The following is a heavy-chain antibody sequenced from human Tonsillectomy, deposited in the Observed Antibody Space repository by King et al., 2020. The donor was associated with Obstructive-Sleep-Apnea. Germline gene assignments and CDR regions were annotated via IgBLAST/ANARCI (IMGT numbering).Heavy chain of an antibody. CDR1: GGSISSYY. CDR2: IYFSGST. CDR3: ARDKEGPYYYGMDV. J-gene: IGHJ6*02. V-gene: IGHV4-59*01. Sequence: QLQESGPGLVKPSETLSLTCTVSGGSISSYYWGWIRQPPGQGLEWIGYIYFSGSTNYNPSRKMRVTISVDTSKNQFSLKLSSVTAADTAVYYCARDKEGPYYYGMDVWGQGTTVTVSS.